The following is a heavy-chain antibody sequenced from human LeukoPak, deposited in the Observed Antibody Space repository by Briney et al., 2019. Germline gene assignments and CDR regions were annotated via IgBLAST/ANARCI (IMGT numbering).Heavy chain of an antibody. CDR3: GRYGVVGATPDY. CDR1: GFTFSSYE. V-gene: IGHV3-48*03. Sequence: GGSLRLSCAASGFTFSSYEMNWVRQAPGKGLEWVSYTSSSGSTIYYADSVKGRFTISRDTAKNSLSLQMNSMRAEDTAVYYCGRYGVVGATPDYWGQGTLVTVSP. J-gene: IGHJ4*02. D-gene: IGHD1-26*01. CDR2: TSSSGSTI.